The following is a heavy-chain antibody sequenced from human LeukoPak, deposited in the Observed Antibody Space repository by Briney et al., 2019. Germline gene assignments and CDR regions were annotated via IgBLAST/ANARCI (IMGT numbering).Heavy chain of an antibody. CDR1: GGSISSYY. CDR3: ARAPSWYSGWFDP. Sequence: SETLSLTCTVSGGSISSYYWSWIRQPPGKGLEWIGYIYYSGSTNYNPSLKSRVTISVDTSKNQFSLKLSSVTAADTAVYYCARAPSWYSGWFDPWGQGTLVTVSS. V-gene: IGHV4-59*01. D-gene: IGHD6-13*01. J-gene: IGHJ5*02. CDR2: IYYSGST.